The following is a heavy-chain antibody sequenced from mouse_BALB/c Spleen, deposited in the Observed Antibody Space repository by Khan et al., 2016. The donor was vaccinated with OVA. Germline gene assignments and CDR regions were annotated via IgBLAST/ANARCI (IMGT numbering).Heavy chain of an antibody. CDR2: INPTTDYT. J-gene: IGHJ3*01. Sequence: VELVESGAELAKPGASVKLSCKASGYTFTNYWMHWVKQRPGQGLEWIGYINPTTDYTEYNQKFKDKASLTADKSSSTAYLQLTSLTSEDSALYSEVTDVSSSARFTSWGQGTLVTVSA. D-gene: IGHD1-1*01. CDR1: GYTFTNYW. CDR3: VTDVSSSARFTS. V-gene: IGHV1-7*01.